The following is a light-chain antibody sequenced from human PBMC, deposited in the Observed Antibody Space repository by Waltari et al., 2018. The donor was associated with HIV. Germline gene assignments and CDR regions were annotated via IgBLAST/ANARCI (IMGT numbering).Light chain of an antibody. CDR1: QDVDRY. V-gene: IGKV3-11*01. Sequence: EIVLTQSPATLSLSPGERASLSCRDSQDVDRYLAWYQQRPGQPPRLLIYDASSRATGVPPRFSGGGSGTDFFLTINSLEPEDFAIYFCQQRVTWPHTFGQGT. J-gene: IGKJ2*01. CDR3: QQRVTWPHT. CDR2: DAS.